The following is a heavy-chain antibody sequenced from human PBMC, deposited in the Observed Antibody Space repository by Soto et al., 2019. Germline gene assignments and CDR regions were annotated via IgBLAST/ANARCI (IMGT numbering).Heavy chain of an antibody. J-gene: IGHJ5*02. CDR2: ISAYNDNT. Sequence: QVQLVQSGAEVKKPGASVKVSCKASGYTFTSYGLSWVRQAPGQGLEWMGRISAYNDNTNYAQKLHGGVTMTTDTSTSTAYMKLRSLGSDDTAVYYCARVVGALGHWFDPWGQGTLVTVSS. D-gene: IGHD1-26*01. V-gene: IGHV1-18*01. CDR1: GYTFTSYG. CDR3: ARVVGALGHWFDP.